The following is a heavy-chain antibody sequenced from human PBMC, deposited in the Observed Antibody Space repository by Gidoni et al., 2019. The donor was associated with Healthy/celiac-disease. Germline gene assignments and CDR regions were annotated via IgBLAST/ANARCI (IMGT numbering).Heavy chain of an antibody. CDR1: GGSISSGGYY. CDR3: ARDNKLELPHLFDY. V-gene: IGHV4-31*03. J-gene: IGHJ4*02. CDR2: IYYSGST. Sequence: QVQLQESGPGLVKPSQTLSLTCTVSGGSISSGGYYWSWIRQHPGKGLEWIGYIYYSGSTYYNPALKSRVTISVDTSKNQFSLKLSSVTAADTAVYYCARDNKLELPHLFDYWGQGTLVTVSS. D-gene: IGHD1-7*01.